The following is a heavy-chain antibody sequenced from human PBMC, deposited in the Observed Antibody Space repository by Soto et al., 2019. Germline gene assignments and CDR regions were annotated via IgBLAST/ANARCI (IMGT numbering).Heavy chain of an antibody. CDR2: ISGYNGNR. V-gene: IGHV1-18*01. D-gene: IGHD3-16*01. CDR1: GYTFSNYG. Sequence: QVQLVQSGAEVKKPGASVKVSCKASGYTFSNYGINWVRQAPGQGLEWMGWISGYNGNRNYEQKFQARVTMTTDPSTNTAEMELRSLTSDDPAGYYCARDWGTTAAPLDYWGQGTLVTVSS. J-gene: IGHJ4*02. CDR3: ARDWGTTAAPLDY.